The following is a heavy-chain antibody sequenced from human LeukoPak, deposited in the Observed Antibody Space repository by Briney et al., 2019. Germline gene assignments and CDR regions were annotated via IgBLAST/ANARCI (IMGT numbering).Heavy chain of an antibody. CDR2: ISYDGSNK. J-gene: IGHJ4*02. CDR1: GFTFDDYG. Sequence: PGGSLRLSCAASGFTFDDYGMSWVRQAPGKGLEWGAVISYDGSNKYYADSVKGRFTISRDNSKNTLYLQMNSLRAEDTAVYYCARDPTTTVTTFDYWGQGTLVTVSS. V-gene: IGHV3-30*03. CDR3: ARDPTTTVTTFDY. D-gene: IGHD4-17*01.